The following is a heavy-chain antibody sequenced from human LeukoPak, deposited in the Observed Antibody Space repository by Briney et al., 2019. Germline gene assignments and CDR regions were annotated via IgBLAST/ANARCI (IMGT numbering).Heavy chain of an antibody. CDR3: ARRNVDTAMVY. CDR1: GFTFSSYA. D-gene: IGHD5-18*01. V-gene: IGHV3-23*01. J-gene: IGHJ4*02. Sequence: PGGSLRLSCAASGFTFSSYAMSWVRQAPGKGLEWVSAISGSGGSTYYADSVKGRFTISRDNAKNSLYLQMNSLRAEDTAVYYCARRNVDTAMVYWGQGTLVTVSS. CDR2: ISGSGGST.